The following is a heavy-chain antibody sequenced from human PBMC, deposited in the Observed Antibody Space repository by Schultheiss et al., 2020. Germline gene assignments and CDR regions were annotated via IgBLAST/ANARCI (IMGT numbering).Heavy chain of an antibody. CDR2: INPSGGST. J-gene: IGHJ3*02. CDR3: ATADYDTKRTDAFDI. V-gene: IGHV1-8*02. D-gene: IGHD4/OR15-4a*01. CDR1: GGTFSSYA. Sequence: AAVKVSCKASGGTFSSYAISWVRQAPGQGLEWMGLINPSGGSTTYAQKFQGRVTMTRNTSISTAYMELSSLRSEDTAVYYCATADYDTKRTDAFDIWGQGTMVTVSS.